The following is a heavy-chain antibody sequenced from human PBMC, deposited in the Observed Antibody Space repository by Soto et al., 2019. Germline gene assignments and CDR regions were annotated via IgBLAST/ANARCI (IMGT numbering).Heavy chain of an antibody. V-gene: IGHV1-24*01. CDR2: FDPAEGET. CDR1: GYTLSALS. J-gene: IGHJ6*02. Sequence: QVQLVQSGAEVKKPGASVKVSCKVSGYTLSALSMHWVRQAPGKGLEWMGGFDPAEGETIYAKNFQGRVTMTEDTSTDTAYMELNSLRSGDTAMYYCAIGRYYYGSGSYRYSYYGLDVWGQGTTVTVSS. CDR3: AIGRYYYGSGSYRYSYYGLDV. D-gene: IGHD3-10*01.